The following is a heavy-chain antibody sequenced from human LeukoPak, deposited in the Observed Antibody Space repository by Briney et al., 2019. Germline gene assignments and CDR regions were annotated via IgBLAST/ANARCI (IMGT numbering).Heavy chain of an antibody. J-gene: IGHJ4*02. CDR2: INPNSGGT. Sequence: GASVKLSCKASGYTFTGYYMHWVRQAPGQGLEWMGWINPNSGGTNYAQKFQGRVTMTRDTSISTAYMELSRLRSDDTAVYYCARLDRSYGDYIFDYWGQGTLVTVSS. CDR3: ARLDRSYGDYIFDY. D-gene: IGHD4-17*01. V-gene: IGHV1-2*02. CDR1: GYTFTGYY.